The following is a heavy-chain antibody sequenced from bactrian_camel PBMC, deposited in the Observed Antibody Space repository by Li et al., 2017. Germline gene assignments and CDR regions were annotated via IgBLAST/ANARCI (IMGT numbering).Heavy chain of an antibody. V-gene: IGHV3S42*01. Sequence: VQLVESGGGLVQPGGSLRLSCAASRFTFSEYGMSWQRQAPGKELEWVSSIFNDGVFKTYADSVKGRFAISRDNGNNTLYLQLNDLKTEDTSVYYCAAARGFRDPPRARDFFVWGQGTQVTVS. CDR2: IFNDGVFK. CDR3: AAARGFRDPPRARDFFV. D-gene: IGHD4*01. CDR1: RFTFSEYG. J-gene: IGHJ4*01.